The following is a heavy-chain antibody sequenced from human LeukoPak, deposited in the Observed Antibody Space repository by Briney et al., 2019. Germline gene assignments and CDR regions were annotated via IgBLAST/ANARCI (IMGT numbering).Heavy chain of an antibody. CDR3: AKYISGWYYFDH. V-gene: IGHV3-23*01. D-gene: IGHD6-19*01. J-gene: IGHJ4*02. Sequence: PGGSLRLSCAASGFTFSTYSLNWVRQAPGKGLGWVSAITGSGGSTIYADSVKGRFTISRDNSKNTLYLQMNGLRAEDTAVYYCAKYISGWYYFDHWGQGTLVTVSS. CDR2: ITGSGGST. CDR1: GFTFSTYS.